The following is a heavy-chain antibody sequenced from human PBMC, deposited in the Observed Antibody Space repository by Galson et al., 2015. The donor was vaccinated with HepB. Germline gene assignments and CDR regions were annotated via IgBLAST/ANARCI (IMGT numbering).Heavy chain of an antibody. CDR3: ARVRTPGGHHGMDV. J-gene: IGHJ6*02. CDR1: GFTVSSNY. Sequence: SLRLSCAASGFTVSSNYMSWVRQAPGKGLEWVSVIYSGGSTYYADSVKGRFTISRDNSKNTLYLQMNSLRAEDTAVYYCARVRTPGGHHGMDVWGQGTTVTVSS. CDR2: IYSGGST. D-gene: IGHD6-25*01. V-gene: IGHV3-53*01.